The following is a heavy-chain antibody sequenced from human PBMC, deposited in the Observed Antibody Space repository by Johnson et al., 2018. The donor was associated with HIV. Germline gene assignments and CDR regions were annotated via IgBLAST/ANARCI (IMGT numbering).Heavy chain of an antibody. V-gene: IGHV3-30*04. CDR2: ISSDGTNT. J-gene: IGHJ3*02. CDR1: GFTFSSNA. CDR3: ASGVTPRAPLRI. D-gene: IGHD2-21*02. Sequence: QLVESGGGVVQPGRSLRLSCAASGFTFSSNAIHWVRQAPGKGLEWVAVISSDGTNTYYTDSVKGRFTISRDNTKNTVSLQMIILRPKDTGVYYCASGVTPRAPLRIWGQGTMVTVSS.